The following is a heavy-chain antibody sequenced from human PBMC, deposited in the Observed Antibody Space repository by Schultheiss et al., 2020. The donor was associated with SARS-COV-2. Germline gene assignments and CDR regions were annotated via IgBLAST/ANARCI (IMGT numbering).Heavy chain of an antibody. V-gene: IGHV1-46*01. CDR2: INPSGGST. Sequence: ASVKVSCKASGYTFTGYYMHWVRQAPGQGLEWMGIINPSGGSTSYAQKFQGRITMTTDTSARTAYMELRSLRSDDTAVYYCARDYGYCGEGTCYSDFWGQGTLVTVSS. CDR1: GYTFTGYY. CDR3: ARDYGYCGEGTCYSDF. J-gene: IGHJ4*02. D-gene: IGHD2-15*01.